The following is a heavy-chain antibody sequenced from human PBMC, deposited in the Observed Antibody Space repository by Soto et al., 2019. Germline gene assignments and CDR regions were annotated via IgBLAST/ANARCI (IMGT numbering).Heavy chain of an antibody. Sequence: DSVKGRFTISRDNSKNTLYLQMNSLRAEDRAVYYCARDGNNYGSSGRCFDNWCQGTLVTVSS. J-gene: IGHJ4*02. V-gene: IGHV3-30*01. CDR3: ARDGNNYGSSGRCFDN. D-gene: IGHD3-22*01.